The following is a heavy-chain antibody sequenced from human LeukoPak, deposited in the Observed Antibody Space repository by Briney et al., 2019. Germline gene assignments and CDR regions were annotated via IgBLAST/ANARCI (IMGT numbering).Heavy chain of an antibody. CDR1: GYTSPTSY. V-gene: IGHV1-46*01. CDR2: INPSGGST. J-gene: IGHJ4*02. CDR3: ARDRRGLSYGVCYPNY. D-gene: IGHD2-8*01. Sequence: ASVKVSCKASGYTSPTSYMHWWRQPLEQGLEWMEIINPSGGSTSYAQKFQGRVTMTRDTSTSTVYMELSSLRSEDTAVYYCARDRRGLSYGVCYPNYWGQGALVTVSS.